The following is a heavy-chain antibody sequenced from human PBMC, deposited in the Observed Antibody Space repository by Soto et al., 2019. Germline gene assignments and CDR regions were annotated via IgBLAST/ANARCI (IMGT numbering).Heavy chain of an antibody. J-gene: IGHJ4*02. CDR1: GFTFSSYS. CDR3: ARSGIAAADPLFDY. D-gene: IGHD6-13*01. Sequence: AGGSLRLSCAASGFTFSSYSMNWVRQAPGKGLEWVSSISSSSSYIYYADSVKGRFTISRDNAKNSLYLQMNSLRAEDTAVNYCARSGIAAADPLFDYWGQGTLVTVSS. CDR2: ISSSSSYI. V-gene: IGHV3-21*01.